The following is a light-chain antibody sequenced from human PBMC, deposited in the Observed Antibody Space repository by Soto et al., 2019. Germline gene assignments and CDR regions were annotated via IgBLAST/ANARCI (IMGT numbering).Light chain of an antibody. CDR3: QHYGSSPLT. CDR2: GAS. V-gene: IGKV3-20*01. CDR1: QSVIRNY. J-gene: IGKJ4*01. Sequence: ESVLTQSPGTLSLSPGERATLSCRTSQSVIRNYLAWYQQTPGQSPRLLIYGASNRATGIPDRFSGSGSGTDFTLTISGLEPEDFAVFYCQHYGSSPLTFGGGTKVEIK.